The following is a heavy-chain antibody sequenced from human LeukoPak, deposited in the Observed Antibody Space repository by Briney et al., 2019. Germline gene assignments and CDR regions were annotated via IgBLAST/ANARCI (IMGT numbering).Heavy chain of an antibody. CDR3: AREYCTNGVCYTRRHYYYYGMDV. V-gene: IGHV3-7*01. Sequence: GGSLRLSCAASGFTFSSYWMSWVRQAPGKGLEWVANIKQDGSEKYYVDFVKGRFTISRDNAKNSLYLQMNSLRVEDTAVYYCAREYCTNGVCYTRRHYYYYGMDVWGQGTTVTVSS. D-gene: IGHD2-8*01. J-gene: IGHJ6*02. CDR1: GFTFSSYW. CDR2: IKQDGSEK.